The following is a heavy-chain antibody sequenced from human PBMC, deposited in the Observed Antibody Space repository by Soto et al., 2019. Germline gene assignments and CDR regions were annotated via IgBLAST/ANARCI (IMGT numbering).Heavy chain of an antibody. V-gene: IGHV3-7*03. Sequence: GGSLRLSCAASGFTFSSYCMSWVRQAPGKGLEWVANIKQDGSEKYYVDSVKGRFTISRGNAKNSLYLQMNSLRAEDTAVYYCARNFYDILTGSLAHYYYGMDVWGQGTTVTVSS. CDR2: IKQDGSEK. D-gene: IGHD3-9*01. J-gene: IGHJ6*02. CDR3: ARNFYDILTGSLAHYYYGMDV. CDR1: GFTFSSYC.